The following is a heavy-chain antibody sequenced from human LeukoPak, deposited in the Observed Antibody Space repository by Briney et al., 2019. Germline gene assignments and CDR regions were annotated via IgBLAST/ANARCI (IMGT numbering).Heavy chain of an antibody. CDR3: AIIGPITSDY. D-gene: IGHD1-20*01. J-gene: IGHJ4*02. Sequence: GGSLRLSCAASGFTYSSYGIHWVRQAPGKGLEWVAFIRYDGSNKYYADSVKGRFTISRDNSKNTLYLQMNSLRAEDTAVYYCAIIGPITSDYWGQGTLVTVSS. CDR2: IRYDGSNK. V-gene: IGHV3-30*02. CDR1: GFTYSSYG.